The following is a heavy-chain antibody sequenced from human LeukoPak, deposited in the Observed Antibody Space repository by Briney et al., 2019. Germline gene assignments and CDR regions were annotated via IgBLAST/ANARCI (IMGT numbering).Heavy chain of an antibody. CDR2: IKSDGSRT. Sequence: GGSLRLSCAASGFTFSNYWMHWVRQAPGKGLVWVSRIKSDGSRTDYADSVKGRFTISRDNAKNTLYLQMSSLRVEDTAVYYCARGYSSRAGTTDCCPLDYWGQGILVTVSS. J-gene: IGHJ4*02. V-gene: IGHV3-74*01. D-gene: IGHD2-21*02. CDR1: GFTFSNYW. CDR3: ARGYSSRAGTTDCCPLDY.